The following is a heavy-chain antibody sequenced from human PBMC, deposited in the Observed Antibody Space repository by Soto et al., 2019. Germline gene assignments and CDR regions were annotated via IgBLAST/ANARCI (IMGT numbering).Heavy chain of an antibody. CDR2: IYWDDDK. CDR1: GFSLSTSGVG. V-gene: IGHV2-5*02. J-gene: IGHJ4*02. CDR3: AHSREYYDSSGYEAFVY. Sequence: QITLKESGPTLVKPTQTLTLTCTFSGFSLSTSGVGVGWIRHPPGKALEWLALIYWDDDKRSSPSLKSRLTITTDTSKNKVVITMTNMDPVDTATYSCAHSREYYDSSGYEAFVYWGQGTLVTVSS. D-gene: IGHD3-22*01.